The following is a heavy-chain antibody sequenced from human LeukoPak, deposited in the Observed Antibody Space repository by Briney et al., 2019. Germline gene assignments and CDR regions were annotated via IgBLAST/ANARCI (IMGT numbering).Heavy chain of an antibody. D-gene: IGHD1-7*01. Sequence: GRSLRLSCAASGFTFGSYGMHWVRQAPGKGLECVAVIWYDGSNKYYADSVKGRFTISRDNSKNTLYLQMNSLRAEDTAVYYCARDNGAGLGTLYYMDVWGKGTTVTVSS. CDR1: GFTFGSYG. J-gene: IGHJ6*03. V-gene: IGHV3-33*01. CDR2: IWYDGSNK. CDR3: ARDNGAGLGTLYYMDV.